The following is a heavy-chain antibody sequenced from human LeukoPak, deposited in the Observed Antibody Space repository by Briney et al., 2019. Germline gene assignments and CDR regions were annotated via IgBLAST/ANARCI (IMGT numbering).Heavy chain of an antibody. CDR3: ARDRGADTASTD. Sequence: PSETLSLTCTVSGGSISDYYWSWIRQPPGKGLEWIGTMYHSGGTYYNPSLKSRVTISVDTSKNQFSLRLSSVTAADTAMYYCARDRGADTASTDWGQGTLVTVSS. CDR1: GGSISDYY. V-gene: IGHV4-59*12. D-gene: IGHD5-18*01. J-gene: IGHJ4*02. CDR2: MYHSGGT.